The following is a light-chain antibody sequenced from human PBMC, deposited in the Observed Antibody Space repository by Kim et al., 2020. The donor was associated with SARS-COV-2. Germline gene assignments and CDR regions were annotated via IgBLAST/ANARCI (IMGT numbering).Light chain of an antibody. V-gene: IGLV7-43*01. J-gene: IGLJ2*01. Sequence: QAVVTQEPSLTVSPRGTVTLTCASSTGAVTSANLPNWFQQKPGQTPRTLIYNTDNKLSWTPARFSGSLLGGKAALTLSGVQPEDEADYYCLLLSGDAWIFGGGTKLTVL. CDR1: TGAVTSANL. CDR3: LLLSGDAWI. CDR2: NTD.